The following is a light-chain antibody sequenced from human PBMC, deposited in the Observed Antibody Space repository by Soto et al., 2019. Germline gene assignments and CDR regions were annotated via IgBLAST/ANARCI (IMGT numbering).Light chain of an antibody. CDR3: QSYDSSLSAVV. CDR2: GNS. CDR1: SSNIGAGYD. J-gene: IGLJ2*01. Sequence: QSVLTQPPSVSGAPGQRVTISCTGSSSNIGAGYDVHWYQQLPGTAPKLLIYGNSNRPSGVPDRFSGSKSGTSASLAITGLQTEDEPDYYYQSYDSSLSAVVFGGGTKLTVL. V-gene: IGLV1-40*01.